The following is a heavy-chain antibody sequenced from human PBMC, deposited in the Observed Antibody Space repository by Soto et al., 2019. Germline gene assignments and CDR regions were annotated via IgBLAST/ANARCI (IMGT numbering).Heavy chain of an antibody. CDR3: AREYYYDSSGYFAY. CDR2: ISGSSSYI. V-gene: IGHV3-21*01. Sequence: GGSLRLSCAASGFTFSSYNMNRVRQAPGKGLEWVSSISGSSSYIYYEDSVKGRFTISRDNAKNSLYLQINSLRAEDTAVYYCAREYYYDSSGYFAYWGQGTLVTVSS. J-gene: IGHJ4*02. D-gene: IGHD3-22*01. CDR1: GFTFSSYN.